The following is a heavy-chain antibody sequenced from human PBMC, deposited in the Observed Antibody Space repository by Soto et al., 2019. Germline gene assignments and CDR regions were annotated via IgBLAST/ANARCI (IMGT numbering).Heavy chain of an antibody. V-gene: IGHV3-23*01. CDR3: ATGVVPATKWGYYSYGLDV. Sequence: GGSLRLSCAASGFTFSSYAMSWVRQAPGKGLEWVSAISGSGGSTYYADSVKGRFTISRDNSKNTLYLQMNSLRAEDTAVYYCATGVVPATKWGYYSYGLDVWGQGTTVTVSS. D-gene: IGHD2-2*01. CDR2: ISGSGGST. CDR1: GFTFSSYA. J-gene: IGHJ6*02.